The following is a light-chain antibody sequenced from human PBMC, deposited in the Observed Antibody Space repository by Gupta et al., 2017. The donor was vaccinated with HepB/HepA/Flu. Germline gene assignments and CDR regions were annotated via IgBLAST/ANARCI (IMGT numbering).Light chain of an antibody. V-gene: IGKV1-9*01. CDR2: SAS. J-gene: IGKJ5*01. Sequence: EIQLTQSPSFLSASVGDRVTITCRASQDINSYLIWYQQKPGKAPNLLIYSASTLQGGVPSRFSGSGSGTEFTLTISSLQPEDFATYYCQQFNSYPLTFGQGTRLDIK. CDR1: QDINSY. CDR3: QQFNSYPLT.